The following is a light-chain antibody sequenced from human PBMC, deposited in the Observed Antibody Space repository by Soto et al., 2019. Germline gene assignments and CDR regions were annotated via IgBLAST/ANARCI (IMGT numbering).Light chain of an antibody. Sequence: QSVLTQPASVSGSPGQSITISCTGTSSDIGGYNFVSWYQQHPGNAPNLIIYDVASRPSGVSDRFSGSKSGNAASLTISGLQAEEEALYYCNSYTIRGAIVFGGGNKLTGL. CDR2: DVA. CDR1: SSDIGGYNF. J-gene: IGLJ3*02. V-gene: IGLV2-14*03. CDR3: NSYTIRGAIV.